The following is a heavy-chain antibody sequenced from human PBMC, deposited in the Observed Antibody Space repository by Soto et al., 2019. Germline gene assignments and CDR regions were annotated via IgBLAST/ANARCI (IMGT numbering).Heavy chain of an antibody. CDR3: ARDITMIVVVHYYYYGMDV. Sequence: ASVKVSCKASGYTFTSYYMHWVRQAPGQRLEWMGIINPSGGSTSYAQKFQGRVTMTRDTSTSTVYMELSSLRSEDTAVYYCARDITMIVVVHYYYYGMDVWGQGPTVTVSS. D-gene: IGHD3-22*01. CDR2: INPSGGST. CDR1: GYTFTSYY. J-gene: IGHJ6*02. V-gene: IGHV1-46*01.